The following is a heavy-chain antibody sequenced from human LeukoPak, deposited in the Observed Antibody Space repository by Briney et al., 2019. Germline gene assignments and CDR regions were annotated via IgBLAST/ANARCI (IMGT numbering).Heavy chain of an antibody. Sequence: GGSLRLSCAASGSIFSNYAMSWVRQAPGKGLEWVSAISRSGGSTYYADSVKGRFTISRDNAKNSLYLQMNSLRAEDTAVYYCAREGTDYRDYGPFDYWGQGTLVTVSS. J-gene: IGHJ4*02. CDR2: ISRSGGST. V-gene: IGHV3-23*01. D-gene: IGHD4-17*01. CDR1: GSIFSNYA. CDR3: AREGTDYRDYGPFDY.